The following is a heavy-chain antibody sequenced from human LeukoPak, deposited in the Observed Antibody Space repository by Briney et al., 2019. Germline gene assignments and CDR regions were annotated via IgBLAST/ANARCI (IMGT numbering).Heavy chain of an antibody. Sequence: GGSLRLSCAASGFTFSSYGMHWVRQAPGKGLEWVAVLSYDGTTEYYADSVRGRFTISRDNAKNSLYLQMNSLRAEDTAVYYCAIDYGDSYFDYWGQGTLVTVSS. CDR2: LSYDGTTE. J-gene: IGHJ4*02. D-gene: IGHD4-17*01. CDR3: AIDYGDSYFDY. CDR1: GFTFSSYG. V-gene: IGHV3-33*03.